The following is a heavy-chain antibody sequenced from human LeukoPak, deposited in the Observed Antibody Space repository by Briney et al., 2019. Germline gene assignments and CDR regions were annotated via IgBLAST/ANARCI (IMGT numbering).Heavy chain of an antibody. CDR2: IIPIFGTA. Sequence: GSSVKVSCKASGGTFSSYAISWVRQAPGQGLEWMGGIIPIFGTANYAQKFQGRVTITADESTSTAYMELSSLRSEDTAVYYWARQGYYGSVNWFDSWGQGTLVTVSS. CDR3: ARQGYYGSVNWFDS. V-gene: IGHV1-69*01. J-gene: IGHJ5*01. CDR1: GGTFSSYA. D-gene: IGHD3-10*01.